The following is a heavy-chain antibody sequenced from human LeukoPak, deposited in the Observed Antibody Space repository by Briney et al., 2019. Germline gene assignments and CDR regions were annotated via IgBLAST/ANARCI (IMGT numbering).Heavy chain of an antibody. J-gene: IGHJ5*02. D-gene: IGHD3-22*01. CDR1: GHTFTNYD. V-gene: IGHV1-8*03. Sequence: GASVKVSCKASGHTFTNYDMNWVRQATGQGLEWMGWMNPTSGNTAYAPKFQGRVTITTNASISTAYMELSSLRSEDTGVYYCARGRAMWYYDSGGHYTTSSEYNWFDPWGQGTLVTVSS. CDR2: MNPTSGNT. CDR3: ARGRAMWYYDSGGHYTTSSEYNWFDP.